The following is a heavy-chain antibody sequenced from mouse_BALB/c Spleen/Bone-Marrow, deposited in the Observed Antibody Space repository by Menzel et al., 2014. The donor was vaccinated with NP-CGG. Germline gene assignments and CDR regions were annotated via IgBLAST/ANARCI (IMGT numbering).Heavy chain of an antibody. D-gene: IGHD2-4*01. V-gene: IGHV1S132*01. Sequence: QAQLKQSGAELVKPGASVKLSCKTSGYTFTSYWIQWVKQRPGQGLGWIGEMFPRTGATYYNERFRGRATLTIDTSSSTAYMQLSSLTSEDSAVYFCARRDYDYDDYSMDYWGQGTSVTVSS. CDR2: MFPRTGAT. J-gene: IGHJ4*01. CDR1: GYTFTSYW. CDR3: ARRDYDYDDYSMDY.